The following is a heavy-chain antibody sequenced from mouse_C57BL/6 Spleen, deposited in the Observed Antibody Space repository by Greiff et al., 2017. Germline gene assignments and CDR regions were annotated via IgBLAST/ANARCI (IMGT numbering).Heavy chain of an antibody. Sequence: QVQLQQPGAELVKPGASVKMSCKASGYTFTSYWITWVKQRPGQGLEWIGDIYPGSGSTNYNEKFKSKATLTVDTSSSTAYMQLSSLTSEDSAVYYCARLGIDDYEDYYAMGYWGQGTSVTVSS. V-gene: IGHV1-55*01. CDR2: IYPGSGST. J-gene: IGHJ4*01. CDR1: GYTFTSYW. D-gene: IGHD2-4*01. CDR3: ARLGIDDYEDYYAMGY.